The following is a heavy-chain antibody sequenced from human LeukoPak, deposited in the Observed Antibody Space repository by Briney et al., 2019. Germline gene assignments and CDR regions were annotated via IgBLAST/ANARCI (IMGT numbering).Heavy chain of an antibody. CDR3: AADRSGYDLAH. D-gene: IGHD5-12*01. CDR1: GFTFTSSA. V-gene: IGHV1-58*01. J-gene: IGHJ4*02. CDR2: IVVGSGNT. Sequence: VASVKVSCRASGFTFTSSAVQWVRQARGQRLERIGWIVVGSGNTNYAQKFQERVTITRDMSTSTAYMELSSLRSEDTAVYYCAADRSGYDLAHWGQGTLVTVSS.